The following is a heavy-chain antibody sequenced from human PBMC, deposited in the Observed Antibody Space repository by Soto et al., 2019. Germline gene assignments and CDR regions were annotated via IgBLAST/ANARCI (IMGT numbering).Heavy chain of an antibody. Sequence: GGSLRLSCAASGLTFSSYAMHWVRQAPGKGLEWVAVISYDGSNKYYADPVKGRFTISRDNSKNTLYLQMNSLRAEDMAVYYCARGPYHYDFLSGYPYDFDYWGQGTLVTVSS. CDR3: ARGPYHYDFLSGYPYDFDY. CDR2: ISYDGSNK. V-gene: IGHV3-30-3*01. D-gene: IGHD3-3*01. J-gene: IGHJ4*02. CDR1: GLTFSSYA.